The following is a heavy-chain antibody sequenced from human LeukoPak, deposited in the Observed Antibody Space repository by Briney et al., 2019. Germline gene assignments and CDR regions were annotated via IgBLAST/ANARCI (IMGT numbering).Heavy chain of an antibody. CDR3: ARDDSGSYARFDP. CDR2: ISGSGGST. Sequence: GGSLRLSRAASGFTFTSYAMSWVRQAPGKGLEWVSAISGSGGSTYYADSVKGRFTISRDNSKDTLYLQMNSLRAEDTAVYYCARDDSGSYARFDPWGQGTLVTVSS. J-gene: IGHJ5*02. V-gene: IGHV3-23*01. CDR1: GFTFTSYA. D-gene: IGHD1-26*01.